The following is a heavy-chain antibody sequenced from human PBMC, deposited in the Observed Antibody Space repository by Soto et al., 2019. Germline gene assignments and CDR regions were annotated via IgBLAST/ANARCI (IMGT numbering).Heavy chain of an antibody. D-gene: IGHD3-10*01. Sequence: QVQLVQSGAEVRKPGSSVKVYCKASGGAFSSYTINWVRQAPGQGLEWMGRIIPILGLTNYAQKFRGRVTITADTSSTTAYVELNNLRSEDTAIYYCATAYQLLEYWGQGTHVTVSS. V-gene: IGHV1-69*02. CDR3: ATAYQLLEY. J-gene: IGHJ4*02. CDR2: IIPILGLT. CDR1: GGAFSSYT.